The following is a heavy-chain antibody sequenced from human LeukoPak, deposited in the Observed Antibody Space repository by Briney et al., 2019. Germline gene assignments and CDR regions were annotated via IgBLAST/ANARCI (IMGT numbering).Heavy chain of an antibody. CDR1: GFAFSSYW. CDR2: IKRDGSDT. CDR3: ARVSDITMIVVVITNELDY. V-gene: IGHV3-7*01. J-gene: IGHJ4*02. Sequence: GGSLRLSCAASGFAFSSYWMSWVRQAPGKGLEWVANIKRDGSDTYYVDSVKGRFTISRDNAKNSLYLQLNSLRAEDTAVYYCARVSDITMIVVVITNELDYWGQGTLVTVSS. D-gene: IGHD3-22*01.